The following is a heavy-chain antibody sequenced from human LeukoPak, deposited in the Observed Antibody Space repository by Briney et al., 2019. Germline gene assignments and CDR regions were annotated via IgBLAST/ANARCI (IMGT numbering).Heavy chain of an antibody. D-gene: IGHD5-18*01. Sequence: GGSLRLSCAASGFTFSTYSMHWVRQAPGKGLEWVAIISYDGSKKYYADSVKGRFTISRDNSKNTLFLQMNSLRAEDTAVYYCAKDSSVGYSAFDYWGQGTPVTVSS. CDR3: AKDSSVGYSAFDY. V-gene: IGHV3-30*04. J-gene: IGHJ4*02. CDR2: ISYDGSKK. CDR1: GFTFSTYS.